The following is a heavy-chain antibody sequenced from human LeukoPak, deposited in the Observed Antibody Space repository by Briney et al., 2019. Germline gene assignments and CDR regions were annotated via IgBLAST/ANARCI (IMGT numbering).Heavy chain of an antibody. D-gene: IGHD3-10*01. CDR3: ARQFGDSSGLHPTVDY. J-gene: IGHJ4*02. CDR2: LYYSGST. Sequence: SKTLSLTCAVSGGSISSSPYYWGWIRQPPGKGLEWIGSLYYSGSTYYNPSLKSRVTISVDTSKNQFSLKLSSVTAADTAVHYCARQFGDSSGLHPTVDYWGQGTLVTVSS. V-gene: IGHV4-39*01. CDR1: GGSISSSPYY.